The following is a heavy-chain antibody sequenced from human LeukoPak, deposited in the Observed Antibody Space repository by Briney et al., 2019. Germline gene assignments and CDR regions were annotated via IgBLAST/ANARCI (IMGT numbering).Heavy chain of an antibody. D-gene: IGHD1-26*01. CDR3: ARERQLGATPFDY. J-gene: IGHJ4*02. CDR1: GFTFSSYA. Sequence: GGSLRLSCAASGFTFSSYAMHWVRQAPGKGLEWVAVISYDGSNKYYADSVKGRFTISRDNSKNTLYLQMNSLRDEDTAVYYCARERQLGATPFDYWGQGSQVTVSS. CDR2: ISYDGSNK. V-gene: IGHV3-30*04.